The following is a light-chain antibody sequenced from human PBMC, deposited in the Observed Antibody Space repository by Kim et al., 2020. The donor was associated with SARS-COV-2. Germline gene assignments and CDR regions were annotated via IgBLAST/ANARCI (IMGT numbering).Light chain of an antibody. CDR3: QMDDSSHWT. J-gene: IGKJ1*01. Sequence: DIQMTQSPSSLSASVGDGVTITCRASQGISNYLAWYQQNPGGVLRVLIYSASTLLSGVPSRFSGSRSGTDFTLTISSLQPEDVATYYCQMDDSSHWTYGQGTKVDIK. V-gene: IGKV1-27*01. CDR2: SAS. CDR1: QGISNY.